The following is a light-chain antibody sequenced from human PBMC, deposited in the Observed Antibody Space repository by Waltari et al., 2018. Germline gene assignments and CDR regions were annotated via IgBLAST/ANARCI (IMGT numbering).Light chain of an antibody. Sequence: EVVLTQSPATLSLSPGARAPLSCRASHSISKFLAWYQQRPGQAPRLLIYDASDRPPGIPARFSGSGSGTDFTLTISSLEPEDFAVYYCQQRTDWLWTFGQGTKVEIK. V-gene: IGKV3-11*01. CDR3: QQRTDWLWT. CDR2: DAS. CDR1: HSISKF. J-gene: IGKJ1*01.